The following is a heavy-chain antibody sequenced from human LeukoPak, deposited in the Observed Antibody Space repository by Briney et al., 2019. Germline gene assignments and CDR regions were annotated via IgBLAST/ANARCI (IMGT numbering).Heavy chain of an antibody. Sequence: PGGSLRLSCAASGFTFSSYAMTWVRQPPGKGLEWVSVIDGSGGSTYYADSVKGRFTISRDNSKNTLYLQMNSLSAEDTAVYYCARQGAQYCSSTSCHFDYWGQGTLVTVSS. CDR2: IDGSGGST. J-gene: IGHJ4*02. CDR3: ARQGAQYCSSTSCHFDY. V-gene: IGHV3-23*01. CDR1: GFTFSSYA. D-gene: IGHD2-2*01.